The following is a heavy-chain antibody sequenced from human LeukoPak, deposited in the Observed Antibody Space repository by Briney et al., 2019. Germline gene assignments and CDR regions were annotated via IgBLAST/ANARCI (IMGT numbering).Heavy chain of an antibody. V-gene: IGHV4-59*01. D-gene: IGHD5-12*01. CDR2: IYYSGST. J-gene: IGHJ6*03. CDR3: ARDKLGARYSGYDHPYYYYYMDV. Sequence: SETLSLTCTVSGGSISSYYWSWIRQPPGKGLEWIGYIYYSGSTNYNPSLKSRVTISVDTSKNQFSLKLSSVTAADTAVYYCARDKLGARYSGYDHPYYYYYMDVWGKGTTVTVSS. CDR1: GGSISSYY.